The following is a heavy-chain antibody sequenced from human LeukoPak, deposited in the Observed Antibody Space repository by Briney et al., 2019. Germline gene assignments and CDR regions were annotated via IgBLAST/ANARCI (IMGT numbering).Heavy chain of an antibody. Sequence: SETLSLTCTVSGGSISSSSYYWGWIRQPPGKGLEWIGSIYYSGSTYYNPSLKSRVTISVDTSKNQFSLKLSSVTAADTAVYYCARLTLTPPNVYSSGWYWIDYWGQGTLVTVSS. CDR1: GGSISSSSYY. CDR2: IYYSGST. D-gene: IGHD6-19*01. V-gene: IGHV4-39*01. CDR3: ARLTLTPPNVYSSGWYWIDY. J-gene: IGHJ4*02.